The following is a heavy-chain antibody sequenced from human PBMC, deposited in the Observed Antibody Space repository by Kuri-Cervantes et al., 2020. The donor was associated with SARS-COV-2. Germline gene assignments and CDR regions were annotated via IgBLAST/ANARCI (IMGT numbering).Heavy chain of an antibody. CDR2: VRGKANNYAT. CDR3: TTLIDY. CDR1: GFRFSASA. Sequence: GGALRLSCEVSGFRFSASAIHWVRQASGKGLECVGRVRGKANNYATAYAASVKGRFTISRDDSKNMAYLQMNSLKTDDTAVYYCTTLIDYWGQGALVTVSS. V-gene: IGHV3-73*01. J-gene: IGHJ4*02.